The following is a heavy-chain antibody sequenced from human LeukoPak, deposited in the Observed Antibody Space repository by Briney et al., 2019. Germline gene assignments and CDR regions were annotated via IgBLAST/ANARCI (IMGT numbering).Heavy chain of an antibody. CDR2: IWYDGSNK. CDR1: GFTFSSYG. CDR3: ARDYDFWSGYYFDY. V-gene: IGHV3-33*01. J-gene: IGHJ4*02. Sequence: GGSLRLSCAASGFTFSSYGMHWVSQAPGKGLEWVAVIWYDGSNKYYADSVKGRFTISRDNSKNTLYLQMNSLRAEDTAVYYCARDYDFWSGYYFDYWGQGTLVTVSS. D-gene: IGHD3-3*01.